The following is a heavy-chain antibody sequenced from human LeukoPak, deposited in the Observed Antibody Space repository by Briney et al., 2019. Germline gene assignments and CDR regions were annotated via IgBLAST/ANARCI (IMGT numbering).Heavy chain of an antibody. J-gene: IGHJ4*02. D-gene: IGHD3-22*01. CDR1: GGSISSGDYY. Sequence: SQTLSLTCTVSGGSISSGDYYWSWIRQPPGKGLEWIGYIYYSGSTYYNPSLKSRVTISVDTSKNQFSLKLSSVTAADTAVYYCARERGYYYDSSGYYYFDYWGQGTLLTVSS. CDR3: ARERGYYYDSSGYYYFDY. V-gene: IGHV4-30-4*08. CDR2: IYYSGST.